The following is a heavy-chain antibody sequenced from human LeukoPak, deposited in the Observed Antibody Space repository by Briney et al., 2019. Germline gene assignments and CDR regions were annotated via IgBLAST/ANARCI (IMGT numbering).Heavy chain of an antibody. CDR1: GFTFSSYA. D-gene: IGHD3-22*01. J-gene: IGHJ4*02. V-gene: IGHV3-23*01. Sequence: GGSLRLSSAASGFTFSSYAMSWVRQAPGKGLEWVSDISGSGDNTYYADSVKGRFTISRDNSKNTLYVQVNSLGTEDTAAYYCAKGSYYDSSGSFYFDYWGQGTLVTVSS. CDR2: ISGSGDNT. CDR3: AKGSYYDSSGSFYFDY.